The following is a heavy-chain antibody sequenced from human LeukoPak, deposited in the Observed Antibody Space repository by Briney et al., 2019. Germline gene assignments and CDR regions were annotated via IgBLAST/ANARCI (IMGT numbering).Heavy chain of an antibody. CDR2: ISGSGGST. CDR3: ARDYYDSSGYPKVSFDY. J-gene: IGHJ4*02. D-gene: IGHD3-22*01. CDR1: GFTFSSYA. Sequence: GGSLRPSCAASGFTFSSYAISWVRQAPGKGLEWVSAISGSGGSTYYADSVKGRFTISRDNAKNSLYLQMNSLRAEDTAVYYCARDYYDSSGYPKVSFDYWGQGTLVTVSS. V-gene: IGHV3-23*01.